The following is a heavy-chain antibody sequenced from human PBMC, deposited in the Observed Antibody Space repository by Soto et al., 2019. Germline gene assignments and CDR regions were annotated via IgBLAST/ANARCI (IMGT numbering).Heavy chain of an antibody. Sequence: QVQLVQSGAEVKKPGASVKVSCKASGYTFTTYYIHWVRQAPGQGLEWMGIINPSGGSTSYAPKFQGRLTMIRDTSTTTVYMDLSSLRSEDTAVYYCARDLITGGTHLDFWGQGTLVTVSS. V-gene: IGHV1-46*01. CDR2: INPSGGST. D-gene: IGHD3-16*01. J-gene: IGHJ4*02. CDR3: ARDLITGGTHLDF. CDR1: GYTFTTYY.